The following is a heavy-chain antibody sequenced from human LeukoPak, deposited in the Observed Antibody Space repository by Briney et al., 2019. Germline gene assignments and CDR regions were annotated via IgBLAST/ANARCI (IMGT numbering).Heavy chain of an antibody. V-gene: IGHV3-7*01. Sequence: GGSLRLSCAASGFSFSAYCMTWVRQAPGTGLEWVANINPGGGETYFVDAVRGGFSISRDHSKKLVYLQMNSLRAEDTAMYHCARFGYVAAVDVWGQGTPVTVSS. J-gene: IGHJ4*02. CDR1: GFSFSAYC. D-gene: IGHD2-15*01. CDR2: INPGGGET. CDR3: ARFGYVAAVDV.